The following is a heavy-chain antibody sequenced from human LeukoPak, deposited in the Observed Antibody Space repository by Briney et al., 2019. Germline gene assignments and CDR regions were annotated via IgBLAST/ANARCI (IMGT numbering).Heavy chain of an antibody. Sequence: GASVKVSCKASGYTLTNYNISWVRQAPGQGLEWMGWINTHKGHTNFLQKFQGGVTVTTDISTNTAYMELRRLRSDDTAVYYCAREFGHCSGDNCFYFFDSWGQGSLVIVSS. J-gene: IGHJ4*02. CDR3: AREFGHCSGDNCFYFFDS. CDR1: GYTLTNYN. D-gene: IGHD2-15*01. V-gene: IGHV1-18*01. CDR2: INTHKGHT.